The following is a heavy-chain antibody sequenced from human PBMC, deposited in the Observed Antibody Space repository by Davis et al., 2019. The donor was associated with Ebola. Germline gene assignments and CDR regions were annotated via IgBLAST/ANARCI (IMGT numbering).Heavy chain of an antibody. CDR1: GFTVISNY. V-gene: IGHV3-53*01. J-gene: IGHJ6*02. CDR2: IYSGGST. CDR3: ARDSGRSYYYYGMDV. Sequence: PGGSLRLSCAASGFTVISNYMSWVRQAPGKGLEWVSVIYSGGSTYYADSVKGRFTISRDNSKNTLYLQMNSLTAEGTAVYYCARDSGRSYYYYGMDVWGQGTTVTVSS.